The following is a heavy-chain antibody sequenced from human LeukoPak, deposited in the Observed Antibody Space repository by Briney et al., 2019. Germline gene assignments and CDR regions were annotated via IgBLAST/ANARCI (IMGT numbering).Heavy chain of an antibody. Sequence: GRSLRLSCAASGFTFSSYGMHWVRQAPGKGLEWVAVIWYDGSNKYYADSVKGRFTISRDNSKNTLYLQMNSLRAEDTAVYYCAKDGIRVGATYHWGQGTLVTVSS. CDR2: IWYDGSNK. J-gene: IGHJ5*02. CDR3: AKDGIRVGATYH. D-gene: IGHD1-26*01. CDR1: GFTFSSYG. V-gene: IGHV3-33*06.